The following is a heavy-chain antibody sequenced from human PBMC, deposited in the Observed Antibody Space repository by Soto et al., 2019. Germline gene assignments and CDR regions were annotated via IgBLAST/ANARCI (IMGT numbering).Heavy chain of an antibody. CDR1: GYSFTSYG. Sequence: QVQLVQSGAEVKEPGASVKVSCMASGYSFTSYGLIWLRQAPGQRLEWMGWISPYNGNTNYAQKLQGRVPMTTDTSTNTAYMELRSLRSDDTAVYYCARQFGVNPHFDYWGQGTLVAVSS. V-gene: IGHV1-18*01. CDR3: ARQFGVNPHFDY. D-gene: IGHD2-8*01. CDR2: ISPYNGNT. J-gene: IGHJ4*02.